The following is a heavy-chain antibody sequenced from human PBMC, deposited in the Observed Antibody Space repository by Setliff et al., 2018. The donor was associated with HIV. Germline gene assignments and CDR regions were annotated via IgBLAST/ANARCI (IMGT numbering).Heavy chain of an antibody. J-gene: IGHJ4*02. CDR1: GGTFSSYG. D-gene: IGHD1-26*01. V-gene: IGHV1-69*06. Sequence: SVKVSCKASGGTFSSYGIGWVRQAPGQGLEWMGGIIPVFGTSNYAQNFQGTVTITADTSTDTAYMELSSLRSEDTAVYYCATSGATTWGGVYWGQGTLVTVSS. CDR3: ATSGATTWGGVY. CDR2: IIPVFGTS.